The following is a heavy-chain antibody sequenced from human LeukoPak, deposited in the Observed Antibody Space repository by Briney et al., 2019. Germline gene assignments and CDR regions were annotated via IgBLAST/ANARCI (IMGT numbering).Heavy chain of an antibody. D-gene: IGHD6-19*01. J-gene: IGHJ4*02. V-gene: IGHV3-23*01. CDR3: AKDLSGWAAADY. CDR2: VGSDDNT. CDR1: GFTLTRNA. Sequence: GGSLRLSCAASGFTLTRNAMSWVRQTPGRGLEWVSGVGSDDNTHYTDSVRGRFTTSRDNANNTLFLQMNSLRVEDTAVYYCAKDLSGWAAADYWGQGALVTVSS.